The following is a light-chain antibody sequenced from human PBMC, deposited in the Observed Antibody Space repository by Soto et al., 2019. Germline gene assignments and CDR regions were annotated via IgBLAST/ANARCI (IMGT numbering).Light chain of an antibody. CDR3: QQRSNWPPLT. CDR1: QSVNSY. J-gene: IGKJ5*01. V-gene: IGKV3-11*01. Sequence: EIVLTQSPATLSLSPGERATLSCRASQSVNSYLAWYQHXXXXXPRLLIYGASNRATGIPARFSGSGSGTDFTLTISSLEPEDFAVYYCQQRSNWPPLTFGQGTRLEIK. CDR2: GAS.